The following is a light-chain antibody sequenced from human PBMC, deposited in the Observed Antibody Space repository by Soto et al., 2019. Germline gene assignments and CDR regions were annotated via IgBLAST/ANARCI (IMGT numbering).Light chain of an antibody. J-gene: IGLJ1*01. CDR1: NINVGDNH. CDR3: ASWDDSLSGYV. Sequence: SVLTQPPSVSAAPGQRVTISCSGSNINVGDNHVSWYQHLPGTAPKLVVYANDQRPSGVPDRFSGSKSGTSASLAISGLRSEDEADYYCASWDDSLSGYVFGTGTKVTVL. V-gene: IGLV1-47*01. CDR2: AND.